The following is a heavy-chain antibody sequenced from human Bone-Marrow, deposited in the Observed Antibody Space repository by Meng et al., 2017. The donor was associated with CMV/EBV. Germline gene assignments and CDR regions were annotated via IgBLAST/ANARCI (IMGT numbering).Heavy chain of an antibody. CDR1: GGSFSGYY. D-gene: IGHD6-19*01. J-gene: IGHJ4*02. CDR2: INHSGST. CDR3: ARVGKAVAGTANCPPDY. V-gene: IGHV4-34*01. Sequence: SETLSLTCAVYGGSFSGYYWSWIRQPPGKGLEWIGEINHSGSTNYNPSLKSRVTISVDTSKNQFSLKPRSVTAADTAVYYCARVGKAVAGTANCPPDYWGQGTRVTVSS.